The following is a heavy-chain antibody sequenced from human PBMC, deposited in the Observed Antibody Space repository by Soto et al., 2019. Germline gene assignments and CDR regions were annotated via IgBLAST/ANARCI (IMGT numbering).Heavy chain of an antibody. Sequence: EVQLVESGGGLVQPGGSLRLSCAASGFTFSSYAMHWVRQAPGKGLEYVSAISSNGGSTYYANSVKGRFTISRDNSKNTLYLQMGSLRAEEMAVYYCARGRGPPYYYDSSGYQDYWGQGTLVTVSS. CDR2: ISSNGGST. V-gene: IGHV3-64*01. J-gene: IGHJ4*02. D-gene: IGHD3-22*01. CDR3: ARGRGPPYYYDSSGYQDY. CDR1: GFTFSSYA.